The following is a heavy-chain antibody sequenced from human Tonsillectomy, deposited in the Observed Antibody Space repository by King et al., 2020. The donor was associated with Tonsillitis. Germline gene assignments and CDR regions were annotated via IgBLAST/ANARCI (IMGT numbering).Heavy chain of an antibody. J-gene: IGHJ6*02. Sequence: GQLVQSGAEVKKPGSSVKVSCKASGGTFSSCAINWVRQAPGQGLEWMGGIIPIFATATYAQKFQGRVTITADESTTTAYMELSSLRSEDTAVYYCATQRGLTINSFYGMDVWGQGTTVTVSS. CDR3: ATQRGLTINSFYGMDV. CDR1: GGTFSSCA. CDR2: IIPIFATA. D-gene: IGHD1-1*01. V-gene: IGHV1-69*01.